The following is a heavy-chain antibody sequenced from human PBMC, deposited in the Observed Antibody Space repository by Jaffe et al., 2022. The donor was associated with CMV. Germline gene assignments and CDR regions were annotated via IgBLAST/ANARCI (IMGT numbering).Heavy chain of an antibody. CDR2: ISGAGTSI. V-gene: IGHV3-48*03. CDR3: ARGAADDYVGGNRRYMHYFDY. Sequence: EVRLVESGGGLVQPGGSLRLSCAASEFTFSTYEMNWVRQAPGKGLEWVSYISGAGTSIYYADSVKGRFTTSRDNAKNLLYLQMNRLRDEDTAVYYCARGAADDYVGGNRRYMHYFDYWGLGNLVAVSS. D-gene: IGHD3-16*01. CDR1: EFTFSTYE. J-gene: IGHJ4*02.